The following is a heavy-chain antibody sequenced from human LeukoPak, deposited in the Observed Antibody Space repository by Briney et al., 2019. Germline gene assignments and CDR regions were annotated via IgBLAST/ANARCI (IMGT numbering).Heavy chain of an antibody. CDR2: ITSSNDTI. Sequence: PGGSLTLSCAASGFTFSYYSLNWVRQAPGKGLEWISYITSSNDTIYYADSVKGRFSISRDNAKNSLYLQMNSLRAEDTAVYYCARGVKSRFCSGDTCYGVDSYYYMDVWGKGTTVTVSS. J-gene: IGHJ6*03. D-gene: IGHD2-15*01. CDR3: ARGVKSRFCSGDTCYGVDSYYYMDV. CDR1: GFTFSYYS. V-gene: IGHV3-48*04.